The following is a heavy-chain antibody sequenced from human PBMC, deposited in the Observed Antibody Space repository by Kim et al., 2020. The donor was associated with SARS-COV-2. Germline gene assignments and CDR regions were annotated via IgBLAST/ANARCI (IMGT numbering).Heavy chain of an antibody. Sequence: RTYDSDSVRGRFTISRDNSKNTVYLQMSSLRVEDTAIYYCAKREPGPFDYWGQGTLVTVSS. J-gene: IGHJ4*02. D-gene: IGHD1-26*01. CDR2: RT. CDR3: AKREPGPFDY. V-gene: IGHV3-23*01.